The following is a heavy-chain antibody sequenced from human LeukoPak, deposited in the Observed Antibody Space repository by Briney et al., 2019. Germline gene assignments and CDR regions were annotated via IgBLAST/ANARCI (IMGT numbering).Heavy chain of an antibody. CDR2: LSPDGSSS. Sequence: GGSLRLSCVASGFTFSGHWMHWVRQAPGKGLVWVSRLSPDGSSSIYADSVKGRFTVSRDNAKNTLYLQMNSLRADDTAVYYCTRSPSLGGSYWGFDYWGQGTLLTVSS. V-gene: IGHV3-74*01. CDR3: TRSPSLGGSYWGFDY. CDR1: GFTFSGHW. D-gene: IGHD1-26*01. J-gene: IGHJ4*02.